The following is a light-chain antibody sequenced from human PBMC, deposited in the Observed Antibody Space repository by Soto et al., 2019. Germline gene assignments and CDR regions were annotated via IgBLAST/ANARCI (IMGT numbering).Light chain of an antibody. CDR2: EVS. CDR1: SSDVGSYNL. CDR3: CSYAGSSTFYV. Sequence: QSALTQPASVSGSPGQSITISCTGTSSDVGSYNLVSWYQQHPGKAPKLMISEVSKRPSGVSNRFSGSKSGSTASLTISGFQAEDEADYYCCSYAGSSTFYVFGTGTKVTVL. J-gene: IGLJ1*01. V-gene: IGLV2-23*02.